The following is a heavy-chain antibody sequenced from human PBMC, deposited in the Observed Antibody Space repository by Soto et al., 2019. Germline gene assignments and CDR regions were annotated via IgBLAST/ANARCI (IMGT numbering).Heavy chain of an antibody. CDR3: ARGGYYDNVWGKLSHYGLDV. V-gene: IGHV1-18*01. D-gene: IGHD3-16*01. CDR2: ISPCNDQT. CDR1: GYTFIRYS. Sequence: QVQLVQSASEVMKPGASVKVSCKASGYTFIRYSITWVRQAPGQRLEWMGWISPCNDQTIYAQKLQGRVTMTADTSTRTVYMQLRSLQSDDTAVYYCARGGYYDNVWGKLSHYGLDVWGQGTSVTVSS. J-gene: IGHJ6*02.